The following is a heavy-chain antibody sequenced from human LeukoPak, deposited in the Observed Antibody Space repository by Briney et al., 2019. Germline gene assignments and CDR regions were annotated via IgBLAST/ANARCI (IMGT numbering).Heavy chain of an antibody. V-gene: IGHV3-13*01. CDR2: MSHSGEE. CDR3: ARGRTGWRPAAGIDS. J-gene: IGHJ4*02. CDR1: GFTLSSYD. Sequence: GGSLRLSCAASGFTLSSYDMYWVRQPIGKGLEWVSAMSHSGEEFYADSVRGRFTISRDGAENSLFLQLNSLRPGDTALYYCARGRTGWRPAAGIDSWGQGTLVTVSS. D-gene: IGHD6-13*01.